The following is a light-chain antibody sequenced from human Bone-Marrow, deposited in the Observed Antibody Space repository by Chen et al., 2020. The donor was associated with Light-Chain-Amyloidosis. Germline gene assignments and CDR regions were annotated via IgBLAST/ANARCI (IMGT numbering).Light chain of an antibody. V-gene: IGLV2-23*02. Sequence: QSALTQPASVSGSPGQSINISCTGTSRAVGIYNLVTWYQQHPAKAPKLMIFDVTNRPSGVSNRFSGSKSGNTASLTISGHQAYEEAAYYCCSYAGSTTYIFFGGWPKLTVL. J-gene: IGLJ2*01. CDR1: SRAVGIYNL. CDR3: CSYAGSTTYIF. CDR2: DVT.